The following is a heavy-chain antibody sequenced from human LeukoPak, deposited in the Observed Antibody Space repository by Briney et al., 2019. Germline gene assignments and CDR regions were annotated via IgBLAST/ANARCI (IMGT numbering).Heavy chain of an antibody. CDR3: ARDSRVITIFGVVITWNGYFQH. CDR1: GYTFSSYG. J-gene: IGHJ1*01. D-gene: IGHD3-3*01. CDR2: ISVYNGNP. V-gene: IGHV1-18*01. Sequence: ASVKVSCKASGYTFSSYGISWVRQAPGQGLEWMGWISVYNGNPGYAQKFQGRVIMTTDTFTSTAYMELSRLRSDDTAVYYCARDSRVITIFGVVITWNGYFQHWGQGTLVTVSS.